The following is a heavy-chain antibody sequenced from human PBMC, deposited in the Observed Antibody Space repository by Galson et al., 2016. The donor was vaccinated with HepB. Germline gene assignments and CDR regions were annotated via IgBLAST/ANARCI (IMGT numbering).Heavy chain of an antibody. J-gene: IGHJ3*02. CDR1: GGSFSDYF. D-gene: IGHD3-3*01. V-gene: IGHV4-34*01. Sequence: TLSLTCAVSGGSFSDYFWSWIRQPPGKGLEWIGEIYHSGSTNYNPSLKSRVNISVDNSKNQFSLRLTSVTAADTAVYYCARDQTLDYYDFWTGYYRPVDAFDIWGQGTMVIVSS. CDR2: IYHSGST. CDR3: ARDQTLDYYDFWTGYYRPVDAFDI.